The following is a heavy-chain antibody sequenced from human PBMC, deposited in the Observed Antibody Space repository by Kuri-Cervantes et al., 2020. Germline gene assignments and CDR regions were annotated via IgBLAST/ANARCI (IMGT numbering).Heavy chain of an antibody. Sequence: SETLSLTCTVSGASIGTYYWSWIRQPAGKGLEWIGNVYYSGATYYNPSLKSRVTISVHTSKNQFSLKLSSVTAADTAVYYCASLQQWLVSPFDYWGQGTLVTVSS. D-gene: IGHD6-19*01. CDR2: VYYSGAT. V-gene: IGHV4-59*08. J-gene: IGHJ4*02. CDR3: ASLQQWLVSPFDY. CDR1: GASIGTYY.